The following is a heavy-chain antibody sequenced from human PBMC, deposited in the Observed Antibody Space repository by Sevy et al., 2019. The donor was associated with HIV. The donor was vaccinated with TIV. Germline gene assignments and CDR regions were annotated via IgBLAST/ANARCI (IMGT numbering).Heavy chain of an antibody. D-gene: IGHD3-22*01. Sequence: GGSLRLSCAASGFTFSSYAMSWVRQAPGKGLEWVSAISGSGGSTYYADSVKGRFTISRDNSKNTLYLQMNSLGAEDTAVYYCAKDVLPFTMIVVAKGPYYYYGMDVWGQGTTVTVSS. CDR1: GFTFSSYA. V-gene: IGHV3-23*01. CDR2: ISGSGGST. CDR3: AKDVLPFTMIVVAKGPYYYYGMDV. J-gene: IGHJ6*02.